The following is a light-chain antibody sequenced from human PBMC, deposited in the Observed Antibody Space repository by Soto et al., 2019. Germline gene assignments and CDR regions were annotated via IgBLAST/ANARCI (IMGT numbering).Light chain of an antibody. J-gene: IGKJ1*01. CDR3: QYYGTSPRT. CDR2: GSS. CDR1: QNVPSSY. V-gene: IGKV3-20*01. Sequence: EVVLKQSPGTLSLSPGERATVSCMASQNVPSSYLAWYQQKPGQAPRLLMYGSSRMATGIPDRFSGSGSGTDFTLTISGLEPEDFAVYFCQYYGTSPRTFGQGTKVEIK.